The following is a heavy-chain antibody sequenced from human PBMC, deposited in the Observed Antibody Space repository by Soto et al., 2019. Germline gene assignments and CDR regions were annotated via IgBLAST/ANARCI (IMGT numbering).Heavy chain of an antibody. D-gene: IGHD3-22*01. CDR3: ARAKDYYDSSDYHNWVEP. V-gene: IGHV4-34*01. J-gene: IGHJ5*02. CDR1: GGSFSGYY. CDR2: INHSGST. Sequence: SETLSLTCAVYGGSFSGYYWSWIRQPPGKGLEWIGEINHSGSTNYNPSLKSRVTISVDTSKNQFSLKLSSVTAAGTAVYYCARAKDYYDSSDYHNWVEPWGQGTLVTASS.